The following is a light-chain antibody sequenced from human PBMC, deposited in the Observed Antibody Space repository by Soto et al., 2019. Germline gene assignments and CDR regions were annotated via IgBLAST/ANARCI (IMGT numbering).Light chain of an antibody. CDR1: SGSVSSNYY. CDR2: GTN. V-gene: IGLV8-61*01. Sequence: QAVVTQEPSFSVSPGGTVTLTCGLSSGSVSSNYYPSWYQQTPGQAPRTLICGTNTRSSGVPDRFSGSILGNKAALTITGAQADDESDYYCVLYMGSGISVFGGGTKLTVL. CDR3: VLYMGSGISV. J-gene: IGLJ2*01.